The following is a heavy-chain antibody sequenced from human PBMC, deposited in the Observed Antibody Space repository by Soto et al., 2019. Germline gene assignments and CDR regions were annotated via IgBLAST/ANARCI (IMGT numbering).Heavy chain of an antibody. CDR3: ARGLRNYYDRSGLHY. D-gene: IGHD3-22*01. Sequence: XGSLRLSCLGAEFTFSNYEMNWVRQAPGKGLEWVSYISYTGSTIYYADSVRGRFTISRDDSKNSLYLQMNSLRAEDTAVYYCARGLRNYYDRSGLHYWGQGHLVTVSS. J-gene: IGHJ1*01. CDR2: ISYTGSTI. V-gene: IGHV3-48*03. CDR1: EFTFSNYE.